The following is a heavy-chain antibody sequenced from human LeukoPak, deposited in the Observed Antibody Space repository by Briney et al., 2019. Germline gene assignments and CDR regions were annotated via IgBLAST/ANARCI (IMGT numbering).Heavy chain of an antibody. Sequence: SETLSLTCAVYGGSFSGYYWSWIRQPPGKGLEWSGEINHSGSTNYNPSLKSRVTISVDTSKNQFSLKLSSVTAADTAVYYCARDGPENAFDIWGQGTMVTVSS. CDR2: INHSGST. V-gene: IGHV4-34*01. CDR3: ARDGPENAFDI. D-gene: IGHD3/OR15-3a*01. J-gene: IGHJ3*02. CDR1: GGSFSGYY.